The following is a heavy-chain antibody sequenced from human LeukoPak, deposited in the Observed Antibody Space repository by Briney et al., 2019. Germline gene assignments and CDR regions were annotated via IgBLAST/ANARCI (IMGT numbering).Heavy chain of an antibody. V-gene: IGHV5-51*01. D-gene: IGHD1-26*01. CDR1: GHSFTNYW. CDR3: ASLVRYSGSYSDAFDI. J-gene: IGHJ3*02. CDR2: IYPGDSDT. Sequence: GESLKISCKGSGHSFTNYWIGWVRQMPGKGLEWMGIIYPGDSDTRYSPSFQGQVTISADKSISTSYLQWSSLKASDTAMYYCASLVRYSGSYSDAFDIWGQGTMVTVSS.